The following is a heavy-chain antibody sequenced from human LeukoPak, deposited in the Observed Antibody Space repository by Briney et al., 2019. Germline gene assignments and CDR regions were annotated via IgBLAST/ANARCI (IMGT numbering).Heavy chain of an antibody. CDR3: AKDRYPMVRGMMIAFDF. CDR1: GYTFSDYD. V-gene: IGHV3-30*18. J-gene: IGHJ4*02. D-gene: IGHD3-10*01. CDR2: ILYVGSYK. Sequence: PGGSLRLSCEASGYTFSDYDMHWVRQAPGKGLEWVAVILYVGSYKSYVGSVRGRFTISRDNSKDRLYLQMNSLRAEDTAIYYCAKDRYPMVRGMMIAFDFWGQGTRVTVSS.